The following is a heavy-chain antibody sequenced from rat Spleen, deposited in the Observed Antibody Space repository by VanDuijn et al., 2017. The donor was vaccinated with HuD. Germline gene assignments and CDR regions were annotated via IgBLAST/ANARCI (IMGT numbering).Heavy chain of an antibody. V-gene: IGHV5-25*01. Sequence: EVQLVESGGGLVQPGRSMKLSCAASGFTFSDYYMAWVRQAPKKGLEWVASISVGGGNSYYRDSVKGRFTISRDNAKNTLYLQMDSLRSEDTATYYCTTGVYWGQGVMVTVSS. D-gene: IGHD4-3*01. J-gene: IGHJ2*01. CDR3: TTGVY. CDR2: ISVGGGNS. CDR1: GFTFSDYY.